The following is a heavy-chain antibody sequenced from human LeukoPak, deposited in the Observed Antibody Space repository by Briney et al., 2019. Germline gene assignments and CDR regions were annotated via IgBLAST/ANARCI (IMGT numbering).Heavy chain of an antibody. CDR3: AREGGYGDYEFDY. V-gene: IGHV3-7*01. D-gene: IGHD4-17*01. CDR1: GFIFGNYW. CDR2: IKQDGSEK. Sequence: GGSLRLSCAASGFIFGNYWMSWVRQAPGKGLEWVANIKQDGSEKYYVDSVKGRFTISRDNAKNSLYLQMNSLRAEDTAVYSCAREGGYGDYEFDYWGQGTLVTVSS. J-gene: IGHJ4*02.